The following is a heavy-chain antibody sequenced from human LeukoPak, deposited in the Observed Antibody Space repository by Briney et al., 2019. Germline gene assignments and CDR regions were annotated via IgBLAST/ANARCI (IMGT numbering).Heavy chain of an antibody. Sequence: GGSLRLSCAASGFTFSSYGMHWVRQGPGKGLEWVSSVSNSGDYIHYADSVKGRFTISRDNSKNSLYLQMNSLRAEDTAVYYCARALIGYYFDYWGQGTLVTVSS. CDR2: VSNSGDYI. CDR3: ARALIGYYFDY. J-gene: IGHJ4*02. V-gene: IGHV3-21*06. D-gene: IGHD2-8*01. CDR1: GFTFSSYG.